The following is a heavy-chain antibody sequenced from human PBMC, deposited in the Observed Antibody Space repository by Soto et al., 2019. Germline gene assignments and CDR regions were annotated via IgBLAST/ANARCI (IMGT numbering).Heavy chain of an antibody. CDR3: ARLMGVVTVDY. CDR1: GGSISSTGHY. D-gene: IGHD2-21*02. CDR2: IYYAGSP. V-gene: IGHV4-39*01. Sequence: QLQLQESGPGLVKPSETLSLTCSVSGGSISSTGHYWGWIRQPPGKGLEWIGNIYYAGSPYYNPSLKSRVTIYVDTSKNQCSLALTSVTAADTAVYYCARLMGVVTVDYWGQGALVTVSS. J-gene: IGHJ4*02.